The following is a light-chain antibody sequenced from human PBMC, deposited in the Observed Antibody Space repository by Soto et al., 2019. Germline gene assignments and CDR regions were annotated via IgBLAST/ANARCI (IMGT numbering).Light chain of an antibody. Sequence: DIQMTQSPSTLSASVGDRVTITCRASQTISNWLAWFQQRPGKAPKLLIYDASRLDSGVPSRFSGSGSGTEFTLTISGLQPDDFATYYCQQYYDYSTFGHGTKVDI. CDR2: DAS. CDR1: QTISNW. J-gene: IGKJ1*01. CDR3: QQYYDYST. V-gene: IGKV1-5*01.